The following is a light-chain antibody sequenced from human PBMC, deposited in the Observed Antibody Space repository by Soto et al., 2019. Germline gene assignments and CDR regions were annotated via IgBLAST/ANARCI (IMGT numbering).Light chain of an antibody. CDR2: GAS. CDR1: QSVGSG. V-gene: IGKV3-15*01. Sequence: EIVMTQSPATLSVCPGERATLSCRASQSVGSGLSWYQQKPDQAPRLLIYGASTRATGIPARLSGSGSGTEFTLTISSLQSEDYAVYYCQQYNNWPPYTFGQGTKVDIK. J-gene: IGKJ2*01. CDR3: QQYNNWPPYT.